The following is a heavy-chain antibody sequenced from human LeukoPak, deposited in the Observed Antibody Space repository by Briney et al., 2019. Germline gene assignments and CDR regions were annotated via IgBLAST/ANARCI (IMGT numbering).Heavy chain of an antibody. CDR2: ISYDGSNK. CDR1: GFTFSSYG. J-gene: IGHJ4*02. D-gene: IGHD3-3*01. V-gene: IGHV3-30*18. CDR3: AKEVWYYDFWSGYYYGLSPDGYFDY. Sequence: AGGSLRLSCAASGFTFSSYGMHWVRQAPGKGLEWVAVISYDGSNKYYADSVKGRFTISRDNSKNTLYLQMNSLRAEDTAVYYCAKEVWYYDFWSGYYYGLSPDGYFDYWGQGTLVTVSS.